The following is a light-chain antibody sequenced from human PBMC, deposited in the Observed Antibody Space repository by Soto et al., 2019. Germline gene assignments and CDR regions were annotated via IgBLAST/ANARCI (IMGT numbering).Light chain of an antibody. V-gene: IGKV3D-20*02. CDR1: QSVSSSY. CDR3: QQHISWPLT. CDR2: DAS. Sequence: DIVLTQYPGTLSLSPGERATLSCRASQSVSSSYLACYQQKPGQAPRLLIYDASNRATGIPTRFSGSGSGTDFTLTISNLEPEDFAVYYCQQHISWPLTFGGGTKVDIK. J-gene: IGKJ4*01.